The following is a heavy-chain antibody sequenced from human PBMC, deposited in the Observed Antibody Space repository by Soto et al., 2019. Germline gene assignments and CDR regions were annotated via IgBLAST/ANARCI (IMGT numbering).Heavy chain of an antibody. D-gene: IGHD2-15*01. CDR2: IYHSGNT. CDR1: GGSISTTHW. J-gene: IGHJ3*01. Sequence: SETLSLTCAVSGGSISTTHWWTWVRQPPGKGLEWIGEIYHSGNTNYNPSLKSRVTISVDNSKNQCSLKLSSVTAAATAVYYCARGRVRWYDITWGQGTMVTVSS. V-gene: IGHV4-4*02. CDR3: ARGRVRWYDIT.